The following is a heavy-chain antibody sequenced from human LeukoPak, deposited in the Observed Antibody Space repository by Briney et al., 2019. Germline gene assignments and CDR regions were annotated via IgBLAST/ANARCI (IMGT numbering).Heavy chain of an antibody. CDR3: ARERGYSYGFDY. CDR1: GFTFSSYE. J-gene: IGHJ4*02. V-gene: IGHV3-33*08. D-gene: IGHD5-18*01. Sequence: PGGSLRLSCAASGFTFSSYEMNWVRQAPGKGLEWVAVIWYDGSNKYYADSVKDRFTISRDNSKNTLYLQMNSLRAEDTAVYYCARERGYSYGFDYWGQGTLVTVSS. CDR2: IWYDGSNK.